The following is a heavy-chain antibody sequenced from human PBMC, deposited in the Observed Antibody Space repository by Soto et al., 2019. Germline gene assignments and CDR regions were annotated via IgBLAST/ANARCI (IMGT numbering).Heavy chain of an antibody. CDR2: ISYDGSNK. D-gene: IGHD1-20*01. CDR1: GFTFSSYG. CDR3: AKVTGTSKWTNYFDY. J-gene: IGHJ4*02. Sequence: LRLSCAASGFTFSSYGMHWVHQAPGKGLEWVAVISYDGSNKYYADSVKGRFTISRDNSKNTLYLQMNSLRAEDTAVYYCAKVTGTSKWTNYFDYWGQGTLVTVSS. V-gene: IGHV3-30*18.